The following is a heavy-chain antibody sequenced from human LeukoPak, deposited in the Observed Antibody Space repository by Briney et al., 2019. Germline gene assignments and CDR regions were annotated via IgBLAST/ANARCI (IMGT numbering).Heavy chain of an antibody. CDR1: GYTLTELS. CDR3: ATDSALTMVRKWDVMYV. CDR2: FDPEDGET. D-gene: IGHD3-10*01. J-gene: IGHJ6*02. Sequence: ASVKVSCKVSGYTLTELSMHWVRQAPGKGLEWMGGFDPEDGETIYAQKFQGRVTMTEDTSTDTAYMELSSLRSEDTAVYYCATDSALTMVRKWDVMYVWGQGTTVTVSS. V-gene: IGHV1-24*01.